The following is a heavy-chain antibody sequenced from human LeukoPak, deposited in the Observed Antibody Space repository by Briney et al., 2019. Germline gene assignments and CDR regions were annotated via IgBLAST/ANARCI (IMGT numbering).Heavy chain of an antibody. CDR1: GFMFSSNW. D-gene: IGHD5-18*01. V-gene: IGHV3-7*01. Sequence: PGGSLRLSCAASGFMFSSNWMSWVRLAPGKGLEWVANIKEDGSEKYYVDSVKGRFTISRDNAKNSLYLQMNSLRAEDTAVYYCARGSEYSYGLPPAFDYWGQGTLVTVSS. CDR2: IKEDGSEK. J-gene: IGHJ4*02. CDR3: ARGSEYSYGLPPAFDY.